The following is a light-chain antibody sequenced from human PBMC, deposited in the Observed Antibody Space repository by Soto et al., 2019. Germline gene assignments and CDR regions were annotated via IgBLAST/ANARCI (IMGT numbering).Light chain of an antibody. CDR2: DDN. V-gene: IGLV1-51*01. CDR3: GSWDSSLSAYV. J-gene: IGLJ1*01. Sequence: QSVLTQPPSVSAAPGQKVTISGSGSSSNIGGNSVSWYQPLPGTAPKLLIYDDNKPPSGIPDRFSGSKSGTSATLGITGFQTGDEADYYCGSWDSSLSAYVFGTGTKVTVL. CDR1: SSNIGGNS.